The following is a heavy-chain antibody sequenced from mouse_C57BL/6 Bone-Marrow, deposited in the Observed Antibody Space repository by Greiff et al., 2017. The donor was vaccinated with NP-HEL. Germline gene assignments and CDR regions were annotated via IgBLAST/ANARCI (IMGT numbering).Heavy chain of an antibody. Sequence: EVKVVESGGGLVQSGRSLRLSCATSGFTFSDFYMEWVRQAPGKGLEWIAASRNKANDYTTEYSASVKGRFIVSRDTSQSILYLQMNALRAEDTAIYYSARDALDWYFYVCGTGTTVTVSS. CDR3: ARDALDWYFYV. CDR2: SRNKANDYTT. J-gene: IGHJ1*03. V-gene: IGHV7-1*01. CDR1: GFTFSDFY.